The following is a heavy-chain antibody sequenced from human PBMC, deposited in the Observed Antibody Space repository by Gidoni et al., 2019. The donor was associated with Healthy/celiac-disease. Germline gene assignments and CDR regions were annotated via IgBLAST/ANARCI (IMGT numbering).Heavy chain of an antibody. CDR2: IYYSGST. CDR1: SSYY. CDR3: ARGVLVALDY. V-gene: IGHV4-59*01. D-gene: IGHD3-3*02. Sequence: SSYYWSWIRQPPGKGLEWIGYIYYSGSTNYNPSLKSRVTISVDTSKNQFSLKLSSVTAADTAVYYCARGVLVALDYWGQGTLVTVSS. J-gene: IGHJ4*02.